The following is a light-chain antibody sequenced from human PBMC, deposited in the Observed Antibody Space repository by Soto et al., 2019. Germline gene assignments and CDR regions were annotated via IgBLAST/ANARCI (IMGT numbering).Light chain of an antibody. V-gene: IGLV2-14*02. Sequence: QSALTQPASVSGSPGQSITISCTGTSSDVGSYNLVSWYQQHPGKAPKLIICEGSKRPSGVSYRFSGSKSGNTASLTISGLQTEDEADYYCCSLTTSHTYVFGSGTKLTVL. CDR3: CSLTTSHTYV. J-gene: IGLJ1*01. CDR1: SSDVGSYNL. CDR2: EGS.